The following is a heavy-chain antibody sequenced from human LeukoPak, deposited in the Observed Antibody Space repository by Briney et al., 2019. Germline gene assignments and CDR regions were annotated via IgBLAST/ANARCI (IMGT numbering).Heavy chain of an antibody. J-gene: IGHJ4*02. CDR2: ISGNDGST. Sequence: GGSLRLSCAASGFTFSSYAMSWVRQAPGKGLEWVSTISGNDGSTYYADSVKGRFTISRDNSKNTLYLQMNSLRGEDTALYYCASVVTGIPRWGQGTLVTVSS. CDR1: GFTFSSYA. CDR3: ASVVTGIPR. D-gene: IGHD2-21*02. V-gene: IGHV3-23*01.